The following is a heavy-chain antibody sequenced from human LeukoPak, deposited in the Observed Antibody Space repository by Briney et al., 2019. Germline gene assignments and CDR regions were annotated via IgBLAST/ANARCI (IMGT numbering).Heavy chain of an antibody. CDR2: INPNSGGT. D-gene: IGHD3-22*01. Sequence: ASVKVSCKASGYTFTSYGISWVRQAPGQGLEWMGWINPNSGGTNYAQKFQGRVTMTRDTSISTAYMELSRLRSDDTAVYYCARILPYYYDSSGWIDYWGQGTLATVSS. CDR3: ARILPYYYDSSGWIDY. CDR1: GYTFTSYG. J-gene: IGHJ4*02. V-gene: IGHV1-2*02.